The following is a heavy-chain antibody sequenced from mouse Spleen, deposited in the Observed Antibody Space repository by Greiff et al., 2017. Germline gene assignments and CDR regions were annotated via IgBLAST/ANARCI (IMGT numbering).Heavy chain of an antibody. Sequence: EVQLVESGGGLVQPGGSRKLSCAASGFTFSSFGMHWVRQAPGKGLEWVAYISSCSSSIYYADTVKGRSTISRDNPKNTLFLQLTSLRSEDAAKYYCARDDLGFAYWGQGILVTVSA. CDR2: ISSCSSSI. J-gene: IGHJ3*01. V-gene: IGHV5-17*02. CDR3: ARDDLGFAY. D-gene: IGHD2-3*01. CDR1: GFTFSSFG.